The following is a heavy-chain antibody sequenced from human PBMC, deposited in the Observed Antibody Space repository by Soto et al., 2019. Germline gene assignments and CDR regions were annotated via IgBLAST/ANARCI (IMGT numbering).Heavy chain of an antibody. D-gene: IGHD2-8*02. J-gene: IGHJ4*02. V-gene: IGHV4-34*01. CDR3: ARDKITGLFDY. CDR2: INHSGST. CDR1: CGSFSGYI. Sequence: PSETLSLTCDVYCGSFSGYIWTWIRQTPGKGLQWIGQINHSGSTNYNPSLKSRVTISVDTSKNQFSLKLTSVTAADTAVYYCARDKITGLFDYWGQGTLVTVSS.